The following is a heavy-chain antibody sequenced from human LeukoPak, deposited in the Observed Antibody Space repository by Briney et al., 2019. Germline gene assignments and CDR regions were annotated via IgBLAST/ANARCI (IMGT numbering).Heavy chain of an antibody. CDR3: ARVTTLGDSSGYYYFDY. Sequence: PSQTLSLTCAVSGGSISSGGYSWSWIRQPPGKGLEWIGYIYHSGSTYYNPSLKSRVTISVDRSKNQFSLKLSSVTAADTAVYYCARVTTLGDSSGYYYFDYWGQGTLVTVSS. J-gene: IGHJ4*02. CDR2: IYHSGST. V-gene: IGHV4-30-2*01. D-gene: IGHD3-22*01. CDR1: GGSISSGGYS.